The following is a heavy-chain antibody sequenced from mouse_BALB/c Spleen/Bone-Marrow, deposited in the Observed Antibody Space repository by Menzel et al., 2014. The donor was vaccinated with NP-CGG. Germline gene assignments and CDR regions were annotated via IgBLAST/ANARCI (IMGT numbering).Heavy chain of an antibody. D-gene: IGHD1-1*01. CDR1: GFTFTDYY. CDR2: IRNKANGYTT. CDR3: ARDSRYLDD. Sequence: VKLQESGGELVQPGGSVRFSCTTSGFTFTDYYVSWVHQPPGKALEWMGFIRNKANGYTTEYSASVKGRFTISRDNSQRILYLQMNALRAEDSAAYYWARDSRYLDDWGPGTTLTVSS. J-gene: IGHJ2*01. V-gene: IGHV7-3*02.